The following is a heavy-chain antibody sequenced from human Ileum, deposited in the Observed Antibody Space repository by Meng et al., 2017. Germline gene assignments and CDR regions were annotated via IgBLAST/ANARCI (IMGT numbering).Heavy chain of an antibody. D-gene: IGHD4-17*01. J-gene: IGHJ4*02. CDR2: ISSSSYI. V-gene: IGHV3-21*01. CDR3: ARDGYGEGY. CDR1: GFTFSSYS. Sequence: GESLKISCAASGFTFSSYSMNWVRQAPGKGLEWVSSISSSSYIYYADSVKGRFTISRDNAKNSLYLQMNSLRAEDTAVYYCARDGYGEGYWGQGTLVTGSS.